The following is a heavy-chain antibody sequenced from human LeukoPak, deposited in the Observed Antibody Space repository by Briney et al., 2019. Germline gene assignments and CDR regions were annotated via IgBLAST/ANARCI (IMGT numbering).Heavy chain of an antibody. CDR2: IHTSGST. Sequence: SETLSLTCTVSGGSISSYYWNWIRQPAGKGLEWIGRIHTSGSTNYNPSLKSRITMSVDTSKNQFSLKLSSVTAADTAVYYCARQHYNGSGSRYVFDIWGQGTMVTVSS. CDR1: GGSISSYY. J-gene: IGHJ3*02. CDR3: ARQHYNGSGSRYVFDI. V-gene: IGHV4-4*07. D-gene: IGHD3-10*01.